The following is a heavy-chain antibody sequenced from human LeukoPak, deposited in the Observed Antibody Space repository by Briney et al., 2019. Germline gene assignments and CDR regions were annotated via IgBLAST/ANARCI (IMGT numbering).Heavy chain of an antibody. CDR2: ISFDGSNK. D-gene: IGHD5-12*01. CDR1: GFTFSSYG. Sequence: GGSLRLSCAASGFTFSSYGMHWVRQAPGKGLEWVAVISFDGSNKYYADSVKGRFTISRDNPKNTPYLQMNSLRADDTAVYYCAKEVAAITFFDYWGQGTLVTVSS. CDR3: AKEVAAITFFDY. V-gene: IGHV3-30*18. J-gene: IGHJ4*02.